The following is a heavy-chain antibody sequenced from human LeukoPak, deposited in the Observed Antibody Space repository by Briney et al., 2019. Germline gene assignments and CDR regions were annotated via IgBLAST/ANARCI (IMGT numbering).Heavy chain of an antibody. Sequence: GGSLRLSCAASGFTFSGYYMSWIRQAPGKGLEWVSAISGRGVSTSYADSVRGRFTIYRDNSKNTVYPQMNSLRAEDTAVYYCSKAASGNWNDFSDYWGQGTLVTVSS. V-gene: IGHV3-23*01. CDR3: SKAASGNWNDFSDY. CDR1: GFTFSGYY. CDR2: ISGRGVST. J-gene: IGHJ4*02. D-gene: IGHD1-20*01.